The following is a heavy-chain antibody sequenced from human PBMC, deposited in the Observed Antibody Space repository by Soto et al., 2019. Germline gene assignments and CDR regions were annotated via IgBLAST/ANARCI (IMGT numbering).Heavy chain of an antibody. CDR1: GDSINNGGYY. V-gene: IGHV4-31*03. Sequence: SDTLSLTCTVSGDSINNGGYYWSLIRQHPGKGLEWIGYIYYSGTTYYNPSLKSRVTISVDTSKNQFSLNLNSVTAADTAVYYRARESGSVDIDYWGRGTLVTVSS. CDR3: ARESGSVDIDY. CDR2: IYYSGTT. J-gene: IGHJ4*02. D-gene: IGHD3-10*01.